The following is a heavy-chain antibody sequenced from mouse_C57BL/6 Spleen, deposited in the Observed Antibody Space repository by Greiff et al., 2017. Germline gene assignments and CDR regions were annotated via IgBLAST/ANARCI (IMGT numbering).Heavy chain of an antibody. CDR2: ISSGSSTI. Sequence: EVKLVESGGGLVKPGGSLKLSCAASGFTFSDYGMHWVRQAPEKGLAWVAYISSGSSTIYYADTVKGRFTISRDNAKNTLFLQMTSLRSEDTAMYYCARGYYGSSPYAMDYWGQGTSGTVSS. CDR1: GFTFSDYG. V-gene: IGHV5-17*01. CDR3: ARGYYGSSPYAMDY. D-gene: IGHD1-1*01. J-gene: IGHJ4*01.